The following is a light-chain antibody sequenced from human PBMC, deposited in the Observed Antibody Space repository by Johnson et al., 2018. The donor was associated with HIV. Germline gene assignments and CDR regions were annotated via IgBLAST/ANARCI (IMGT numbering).Light chain of an antibody. V-gene: IGLV1-51*02. J-gene: IGLJ1*01. CDR2: ENN. Sequence: QLVLTQPPSVSAAPGQKVTISCSGSNSNIGNNYVSWYQQLPGAAPKLLIYENNKRPSGIPDRFSGSKSVPSATLGITGLQTGDEADYYCGTWDNSLGGYVFGTGTKVTVL. CDR1: NSNIGNNY. CDR3: GTWDNSLGGYV.